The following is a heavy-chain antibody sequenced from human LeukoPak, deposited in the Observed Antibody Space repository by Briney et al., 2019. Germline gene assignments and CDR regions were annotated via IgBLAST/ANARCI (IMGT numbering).Heavy chain of an antibody. V-gene: IGHV3-66*02. D-gene: IGHD4-11*01. J-gene: IGHJ4*02. Sequence: GGSLRLSCAASGFTVSSNYMSWVRQAPGKGLEWVSVIYSGGSTYYADSVKGRFIISRDNSKNTLYLQMNSLRAEDTAVYYCARVYSNYVDYWGQGTLVTVSS. CDR1: GFTVSSNY. CDR3: ARVYSNYVDY. CDR2: IYSGGST.